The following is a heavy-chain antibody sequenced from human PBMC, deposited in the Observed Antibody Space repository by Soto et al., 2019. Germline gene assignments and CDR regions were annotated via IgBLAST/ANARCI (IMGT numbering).Heavy chain of an antibody. CDR2: INHSGST. J-gene: IGHJ5*02. D-gene: IGHD4-17*01. V-gene: IGHV4-34*01. Sequence: SETLSLTCAVYGGSFSGYYWSWIRQPPGKGLEWIGEINHSGSTNYNPSLKSRVTISVDTSKNQFSLKLSSVTAADTAVYYCARIRVPRMSPTGENWFDPWGQGTLVTVSS. CDR1: GGSFSGYY. CDR3: ARIRVPRMSPTGENWFDP.